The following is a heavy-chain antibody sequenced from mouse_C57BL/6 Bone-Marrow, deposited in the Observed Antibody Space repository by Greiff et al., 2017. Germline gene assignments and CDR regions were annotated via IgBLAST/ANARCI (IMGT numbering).Heavy chain of an antibody. CDR2: FDLVNGDT. CDR1: GFHLQVVY. CDR3: TPYYYDSIYFDY. J-gene: IGHJ2*01. Sequence: ELQLPPSGAAFVRPGASVNLSCTSSGFHLQVVYLHWVTQRPERGLVWIGWFDLVNGDTEHASMFQGKTTMTADTSSNTAYLQLSSLTSEDTAVYYCTPYYYDSIYFDYWGQGTTLTVSS. V-gene: IGHV14-4*01. D-gene: IGHD1-1*01.